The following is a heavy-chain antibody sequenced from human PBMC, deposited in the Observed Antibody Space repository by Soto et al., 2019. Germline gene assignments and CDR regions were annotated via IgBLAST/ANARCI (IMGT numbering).Heavy chain of an antibody. D-gene: IGHD1-20*01. CDR1: GGSFSGYY. V-gene: IGHV4-34*01. CDR2: IYYSGST. J-gene: IGHJ5*02. Sequence: SETLSLTCAVYGGSFSGYYWSWIRQPPGKGLEWIGEIYYSGSTNYNPSLKSRVTISVDTSKNQFSLKLSSVTAADTAVYYCASIRLANWFDPWGQGTLVTVSS. CDR3: ASIRLANWFDP.